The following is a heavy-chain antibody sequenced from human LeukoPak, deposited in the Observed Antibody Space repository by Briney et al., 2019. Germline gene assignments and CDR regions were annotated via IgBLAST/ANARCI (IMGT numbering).Heavy chain of an antibody. J-gene: IGHJ5*02. Sequence: PGGSLRLSCAASGLHFSGTAMSWVRQAPGKGLEWVSAISHDGMNAYYADSVKGRFTISIDNSTKTVSLEMSSLTAADTGVYYCAKDGAQYSSGPECDPRGQGALVTVSP. V-gene: IGHV3-23*01. CDR2: ISHDGMNA. CDR1: GLHFSGTA. CDR3: AKDGAQYSSGPECDP. D-gene: IGHD6-19*01.